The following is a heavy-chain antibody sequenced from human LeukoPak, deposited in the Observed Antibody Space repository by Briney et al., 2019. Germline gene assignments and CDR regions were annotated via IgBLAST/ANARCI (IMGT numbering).Heavy chain of an antibody. J-gene: IGHJ4*02. CDR3: ASGAADGYNFGFDY. V-gene: IGHV4-59*12. CDR1: GASLNDYY. CDR2: IHSSGSA. Sequence: SETLSLTCTVSGASLNDYYWSWIRQPPGRALEWIGFIHSSGSANSNPSLTSRVTISIDTSKNQFSLNLRSLTAADTAVYFCASGAADGYNFGFDYWGQGTLAAVSS. D-gene: IGHD5-24*01.